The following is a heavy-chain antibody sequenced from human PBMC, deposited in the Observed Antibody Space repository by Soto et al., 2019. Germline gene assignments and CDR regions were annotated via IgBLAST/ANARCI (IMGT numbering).Heavy chain of an antibody. Sequence: SESLSLTCTVSGGSISNYYWSWIRRPPGKGLEWIGYIYNSGSTNYNPSLKSGVTISVNMSKNQFSLNLSTVTAADTAMYYCGRETGVRYTFDPWGQGTLVTVSS. D-gene: IGHD1-1*01. CDR1: GGSISNYY. CDR2: IYNSGST. J-gene: IGHJ5*02. V-gene: IGHV4-59*01. CDR3: GRETGVRYTFDP.